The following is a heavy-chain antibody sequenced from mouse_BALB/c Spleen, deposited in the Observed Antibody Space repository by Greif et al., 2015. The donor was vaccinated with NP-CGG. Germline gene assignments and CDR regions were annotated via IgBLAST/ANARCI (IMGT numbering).Heavy chain of an antibody. V-gene: IGHV5-15*02. CDR1: GFTFSDYG. D-gene: IGHD2-1*01. CDR2: ISNLAYSI. CDR3: ARDRDGNYFDY. J-gene: IGHJ2*01. Sequence: EVKLMESGGGLVQPGGSRKLSCAASGFTFSDYGMAWVRQAPGKGPEWVAFISNLAYSIYYADTVTGRFTISRENAKNTLYLEMSSLRSEDTAMYYCARDRDGNYFDYWGQCTTLTVSS.